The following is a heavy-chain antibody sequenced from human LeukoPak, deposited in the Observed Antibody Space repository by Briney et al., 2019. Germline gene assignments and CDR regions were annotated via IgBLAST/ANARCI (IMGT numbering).Heavy chain of an antibody. CDR2: IYHSEST. V-gene: IGHV4-38-2*02. CDR3: ARVSSNNWYNERGAFDI. CDR1: AYSISSGYY. J-gene: IGHJ3*02. D-gene: IGHD6-13*01. Sequence: SETLSLTCIVSAYSISSGYYWGWIRQPPGKGLEWIGSIYHSESTYYNPSLKSRVTISIDTSKNQFSLKLSSVTAADTAVYYCARVSSNNWYNERGAFDIWGQGTMVTVSS.